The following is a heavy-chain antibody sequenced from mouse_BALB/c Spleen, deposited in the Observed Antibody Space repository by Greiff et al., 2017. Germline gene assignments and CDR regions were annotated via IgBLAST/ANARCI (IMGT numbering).Heavy chain of an antibody. CDR1: GYSITSCYY. CDR2: ISYDGSN. J-gene: IGHJ1*01. Sequence: EVQLQQSGPGLVKPSQSLSLTCSVTGYSITSCYYWNWIRQFPGNKLEWMGYISYDGSNNYNPSLKNRISITRDTSKNQFFLKLNSVTTEDTATYYCAREDDYDGGWYFDVWGAGTTVTVSS. D-gene: IGHD2-4*01. V-gene: IGHV3-6*02. CDR3: AREDDYDGGWYFDV.